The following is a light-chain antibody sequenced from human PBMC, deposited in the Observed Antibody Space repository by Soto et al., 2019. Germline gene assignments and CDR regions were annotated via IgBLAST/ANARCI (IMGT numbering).Light chain of an antibody. Sequence: QSALTQPRSVSGSPGQSVTISCTGTSSDVGGHNYVSWYQQHPGKAPKLIIYDVITRPSGVPDRFSASKSGNTASLTISGLQAEDEADYYCCSYAGSYIYVFGSGTKLTVL. CDR1: SSDVGGHNY. CDR3: CSYAGSYIYV. CDR2: DVI. J-gene: IGLJ1*01. V-gene: IGLV2-11*01.